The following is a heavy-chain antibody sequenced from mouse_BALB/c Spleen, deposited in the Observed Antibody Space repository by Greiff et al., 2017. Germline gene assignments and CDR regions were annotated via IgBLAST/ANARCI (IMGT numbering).Heavy chain of an antibody. D-gene: IGHD2-3*01. CDR3: VRWGDGYYYAMDY. V-gene: IGHV2-9-2*01. J-gene: IGHJ4*01. CDR2: IWTGGGT. CDR1: GFSLTSYD. Sequence: VQLQESGPGLVAPSQSLSITCTVSGFSLTSYDISWIRQPPGKGLEWLGVIWTGGGTNYNSAFMSRLSISKDNSKSQVFLKMNSLQTDDTAIYYCVRWGDGYYYAMDYWGQGTSVTVSS.